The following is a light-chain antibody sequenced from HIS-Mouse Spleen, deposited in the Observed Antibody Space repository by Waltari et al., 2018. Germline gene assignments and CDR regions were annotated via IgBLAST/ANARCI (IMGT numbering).Light chain of an antibody. J-gene: IGLJ2*01. CDR3: QVWDSSSDHVV. CDR1: NIGSKS. Sequence: SYVLTQPPSVSVAPGKTARITCGGNNIGSKSRQWYQQKPGQAPVLVVYDDSNRPSGIPERFSGSNSGNTATLTISRVEAGDEADYYCQVWDSSSDHVVFGGGTKLTVL. V-gene: IGLV3-21*03. CDR2: DDS.